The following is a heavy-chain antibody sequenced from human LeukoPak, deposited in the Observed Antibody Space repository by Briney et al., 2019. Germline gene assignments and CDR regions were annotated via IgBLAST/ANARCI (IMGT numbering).Heavy chain of an antibody. CDR2: IRNKANTYAT. J-gene: IGHJ4*02. CDR3: TRPIVATTSDFDY. D-gene: IGHD5-12*01. V-gene: IGHV3-73*01. Sequence: GGSLRLSCAASGFTFSGSAMRWVRQTSGKGLEWVGRIRNKANTYATAYAASVKGRSTISRDDSKNTACLQMNSLRTEDTAVYYCTRPIVATTSDFDYWGQGTLVTVSS. CDR1: GFTFSGSA.